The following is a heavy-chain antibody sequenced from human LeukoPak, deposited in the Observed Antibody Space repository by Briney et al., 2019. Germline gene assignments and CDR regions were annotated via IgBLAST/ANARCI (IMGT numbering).Heavy chain of an antibody. CDR2: ISYDGSNK. CDR3: ARDRSDILTGYNDAFDI. J-gene: IGHJ3*02. V-gene: IGHV3-30*03. CDR1: GFTFSSYG. Sequence: GGSLRLSCAASGFTFSSYGMHWVRQAPGKGLGWVAVISYDGSNKYYADSVKGRFTISRDNSKNTLYLQMNSLRVDDTAVYYCARDRSDILTGYNDAFDIWGQGTMVTVSS. D-gene: IGHD3-9*01.